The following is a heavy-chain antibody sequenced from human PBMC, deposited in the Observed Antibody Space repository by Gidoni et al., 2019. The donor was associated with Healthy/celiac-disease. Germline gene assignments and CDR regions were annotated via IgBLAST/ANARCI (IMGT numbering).Heavy chain of an antibody. CDR3: ARIGCSGGSCYSGVYFDY. CDR1: GYTSPSYD. D-gene: IGHD2-15*01. V-gene: IGHV1-8*01. J-gene: IGHJ4*02. CDR2: MNPNSGNT. Sequence: QAQRGQSGAEGKKPGAPVKVAGKAAGYTSPSYDINWVRQATGQGLGWMGWMNPNSGNTGSAQKFQGSVTMTRTTSISTAYMELSSLRSEDTAVYYCARIGCSGGSCYSGVYFDYWGQGTLVTVSS.